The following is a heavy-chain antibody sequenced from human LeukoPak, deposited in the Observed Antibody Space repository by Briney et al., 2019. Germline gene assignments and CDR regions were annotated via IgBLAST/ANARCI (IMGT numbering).Heavy chain of an antibody. D-gene: IGHD1-26*01. CDR1: GYTFTSYY. J-gene: IGHJ1*01. Sequence: ASVKVSCKASGYTFTSYYMHWVRQAPGQGLEWMGIINPSGGTSTYAQNFQGRVTMTRDTSTSTVYMELNSLSPEDTAVYFCARVPLHDASGRYYPHWGQGTLVTVSS. V-gene: IGHV1-46*01. CDR3: ARVPLHDASGRYYPH. CDR2: INPSGGTS.